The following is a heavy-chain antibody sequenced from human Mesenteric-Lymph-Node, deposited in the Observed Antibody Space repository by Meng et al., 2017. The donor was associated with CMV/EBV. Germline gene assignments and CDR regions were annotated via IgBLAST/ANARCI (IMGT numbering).Heavy chain of an antibody. Sequence: SVKVSCKASGYTFTSYYIHWVRQAPGQGLEWMGGIIPILGIANYAQKFQGRVTITADKSTSTAYMELSSLRSEDTAVYYCARTATTGTDYYYYYYGMDVWGQGTTVTVSS. D-gene: IGHD1-1*01. CDR2: IIPILGIA. CDR1: GYTFTSYY. CDR3: ARTATTGTDYYYYYYGMDV. J-gene: IGHJ6*02. V-gene: IGHV1-69*10.